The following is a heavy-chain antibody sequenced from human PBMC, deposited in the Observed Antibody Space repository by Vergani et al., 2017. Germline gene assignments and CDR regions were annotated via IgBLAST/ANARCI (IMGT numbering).Heavy chain of an antibody. V-gene: IGHV3-66*02. CDR3: ARGMTTETTDLDGFDI. CDR2: INIGGRT. Sequence: LVESGGGLVQPGGSLRLSCAASSFSVSSHYMTWVRQAPGQGLEWVSTINIGGRTSYADSVKGRLTLTRDDSKNTLHLQMNSLRPEDTAVYYCARGMTTETTDLDGFDIWGQGTMGSVSS. D-gene: IGHD4-17*01. CDR1: SFSVSSHY. J-gene: IGHJ3*02.